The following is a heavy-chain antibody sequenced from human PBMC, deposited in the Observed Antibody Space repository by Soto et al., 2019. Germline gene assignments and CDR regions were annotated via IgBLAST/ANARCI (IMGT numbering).Heavy chain of an antibody. CDR1: VITFIYAW. V-gene: IGHV3-15*07. CDR2: INSQAGGGTI. J-gene: IGHJ1*01. Sequence: EVQLVQPGGLVVKPGASLILSCAASVITFIYAWMDCARQAPGKTREWVGRINSQAGGGTIDYAAPVTRRFTISRDDSKNTVYLQMDSLKPEDTAVYYWTHVFSVAHTYSYFWGQGTLVTVSS. CDR3: THVFSVAHTYSYF. D-gene: IGHD3-3*01.